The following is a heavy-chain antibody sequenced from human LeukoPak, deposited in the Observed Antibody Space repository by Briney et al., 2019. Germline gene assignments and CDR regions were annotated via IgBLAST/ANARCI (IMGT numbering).Heavy chain of an antibody. D-gene: IGHD3-3*01. CDR2: IRQDGSQK. J-gene: IGHJ5*02. Sequence: GGSLRLSCAASGVTSSSSWMSWVRQAPGKWPEWVANIRQDGSQKYYVDSVKGRFTISRDNAKNSMYLQMNSLRAEDTAVYYCAREARISIFGVVFDPWGQGTLVTVSS. CDR3: AREARISIFGVVFDP. CDR1: GVTSSSSW. V-gene: IGHV3-7*03.